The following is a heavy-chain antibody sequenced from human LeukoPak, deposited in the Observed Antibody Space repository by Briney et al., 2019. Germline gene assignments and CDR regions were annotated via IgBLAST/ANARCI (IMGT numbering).Heavy chain of an antibody. V-gene: IGHV3-64*04. CDR3: AKDEFVRGSGSPLDY. Sequence: GGSLRLSCSASGFTFSSYAMHWVRQAPGKGLEYVSAISSNGGSTYYADSVKGRFTISRDNSKNTLYLQMNSLRAEDTAVYYCAKDEFVRGSGSPLDYWGQGTLVTVSS. J-gene: IGHJ4*02. CDR1: GFTFSSYA. D-gene: IGHD3-10*01. CDR2: ISSNGGST.